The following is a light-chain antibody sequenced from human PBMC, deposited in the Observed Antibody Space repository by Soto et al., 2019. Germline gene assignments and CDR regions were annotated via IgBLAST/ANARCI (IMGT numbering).Light chain of an antibody. Sequence: QSALTQPASVSGSPGQSITISCTGASSDVGGFDHVSWYQQHPGKVPRLLIYDVSSRPSGVSDRFSGSKSGNTASLTISGPQAEDEADYYCNSFTTTNTYVFGTGTRSPS. CDR1: SSDVGGFDH. J-gene: IGLJ1*01. V-gene: IGLV2-14*03. CDR3: NSFTTTNTYV. CDR2: DVS.